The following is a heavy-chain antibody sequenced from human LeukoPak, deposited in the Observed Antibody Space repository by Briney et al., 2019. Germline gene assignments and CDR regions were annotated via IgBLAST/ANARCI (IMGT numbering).Heavy chain of an antibody. D-gene: IGHD3-22*01. V-gene: IGHV1-2*06. J-gene: IGHJ4*02. CDR3: ARAADSGSTYYFDY. CDR1: GYTFTGYY. CDR2: INPNSGGT. Sequence: ASVKVPCKASGYTFTGYYMHWVRQAPGQRLEWMGRINPNSGGTNYAQKFQGRVTMTRDTSISTAYMELSRLRSDDTAVYYCARAADSGSTYYFDYWGQGTLVTVSS.